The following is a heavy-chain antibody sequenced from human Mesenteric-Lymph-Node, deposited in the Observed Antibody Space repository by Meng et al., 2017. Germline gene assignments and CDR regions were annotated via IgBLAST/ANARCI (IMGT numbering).Heavy chain of an antibody. J-gene: IGHJ4*02. CDR2: ISSSGSTI. CDR1: GFTFSSYE. D-gene: IGHD4-11*01. Sequence: GGSLRLSCAASGFTFSSYEMNWVRQAPGKGLEWVSYISSSGSTIYYADSVKGRFTISRDNARNSLFLQMSSLRAEDTAVYYCARRQSNFDYWGQGTLVTVSS. CDR3: ARRQSNFDY. V-gene: IGHV3-48*03.